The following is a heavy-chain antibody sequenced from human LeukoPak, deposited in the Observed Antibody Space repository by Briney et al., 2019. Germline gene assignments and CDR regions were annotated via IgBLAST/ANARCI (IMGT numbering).Heavy chain of an antibody. D-gene: IGHD4-17*01. Sequence: GSLRLSCAASGFTFGSYWMHWVRQAPGKGLVWVSRINRDGSTTSYADSVKGRFTISRDNAKNTLYLQMNSLRAEDTALYYCARVMTTASTYDYWGQGTLVTVSS. V-gene: IGHV3-74*01. J-gene: IGHJ4*02. CDR3: ARVMTTASTYDY. CDR2: INRDGSTT. CDR1: GFTFGSYW.